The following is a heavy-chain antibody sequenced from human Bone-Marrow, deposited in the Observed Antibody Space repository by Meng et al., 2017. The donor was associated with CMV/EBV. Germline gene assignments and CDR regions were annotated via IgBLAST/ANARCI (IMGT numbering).Heavy chain of an antibody. CDR2: VSHSEIA. CDR1: RAYLNARSTW. J-gene: IGHJ4*02. Sequence: SPAARAYLNARSTWWRWVRQPPGKGLDCIDEVSHSEIAKYIPSLKGRVTISMDLTRNHFSLNLTSVTAADTGVYFCARSPGWWSLDYWGQGALVTVSS. V-gene: IGHV4-4*01. CDR3: ARSPGWWSLDY. D-gene: IGHD2-15*01.